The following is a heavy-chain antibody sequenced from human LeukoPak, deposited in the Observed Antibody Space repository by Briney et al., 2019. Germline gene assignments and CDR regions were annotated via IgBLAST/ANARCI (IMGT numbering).Heavy chain of an antibody. CDR2: ISPSSTRI. CDR1: GFTFSSYN. Sequence: GGSLRLSCAASGFTFSSYNMNWVRQAPGKGLEWVSYISPSSTRIDYAASVRGRFTISRDNAKSSLYLQVNSLRAEDTAVYYCAKGGRAIAAAAPGYWGQGTLVTVSS. D-gene: IGHD6-13*01. J-gene: IGHJ4*02. CDR3: AKGGRAIAAAAPGY. V-gene: IGHV3-48*04.